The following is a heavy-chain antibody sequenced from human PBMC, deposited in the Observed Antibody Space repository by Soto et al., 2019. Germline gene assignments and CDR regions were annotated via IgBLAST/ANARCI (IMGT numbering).Heavy chain of an antibody. CDR3: ARWYGGSLDY. CDR1: GGYSISYY. J-gene: IGHJ4*02. Sequence: LTCSVAGGYSISYYRCRIRQPPGKGLEWIGYIYYSGSTNYNPSLKSRVTISVDTSKNQFSLKLSSVTAADTAVYYCARWYGGSLDYWGQGSLVTVSS. V-gene: IGHV4-59*01. CDR2: IYYSGST. D-gene: IGHD4-17*01.